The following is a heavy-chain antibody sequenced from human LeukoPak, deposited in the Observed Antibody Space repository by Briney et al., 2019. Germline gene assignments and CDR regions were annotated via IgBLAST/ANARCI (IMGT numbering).Heavy chain of an antibody. V-gene: IGHV3-73*01. CDR2: IRSKANSYAT. CDR1: GFTFSGSA. Sequence: GGSLKLSCAASGFTFSGSAMHWVRQASGKGLEWVGRIRSKANSYATAYAASVTGRFTISRDNPKNTLYLQMNSLRTEDTAVFYCATHLYSNDWDPDFDHWGQGTLVTVSS. CDR3: ATHLYSNDWDPDFDH. J-gene: IGHJ4*02. D-gene: IGHD6-19*01.